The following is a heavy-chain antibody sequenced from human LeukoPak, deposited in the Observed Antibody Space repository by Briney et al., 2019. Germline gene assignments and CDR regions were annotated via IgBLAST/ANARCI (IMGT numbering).Heavy chain of an antibody. Sequence: SETLSLTCTVSGGSISSSSYYWGWIRQPPGKGLEWIGSIYYSGSTYYNPSLKSRVTISVDTSKNQFSLKPSSVTAADTAVYYCARRGGDYVWGSYRYAIDYWGQGTLVTVSS. D-gene: IGHD3-16*02. CDR1: GGSISSSSYY. J-gene: IGHJ4*02. CDR3: ARRGGDYVWGSYRYAIDY. V-gene: IGHV4-39*01. CDR2: IYYSGST.